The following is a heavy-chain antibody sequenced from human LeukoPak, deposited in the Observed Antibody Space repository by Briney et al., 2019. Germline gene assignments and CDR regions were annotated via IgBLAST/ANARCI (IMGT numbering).Heavy chain of an antibody. V-gene: IGHV3-30*02. D-gene: IGHD3-10*01. CDR2: IRYDGSNK. Sequence: GGSLRLSCAVSGFTFSRYEMNWVRQAPGKGLEWVAFIRYDGSNKYYADSVKGRFTISRDNAKNSLYLQMNSLRAEDTALYYCAKSPPGVWFGENYFDYWGQGTLVTVSS. CDR1: GFTFSRYE. CDR3: AKSPPGVWFGENYFDY. J-gene: IGHJ4*02.